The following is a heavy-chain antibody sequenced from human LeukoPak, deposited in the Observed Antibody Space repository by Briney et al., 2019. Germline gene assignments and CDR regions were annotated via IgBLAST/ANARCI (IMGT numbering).Heavy chain of an antibody. J-gene: IGHJ4*02. Sequence: GASVKVSCKASGYTFTGYYMHWVRQAPGQGLEWMGIINPNGGSTSYAQKFQGRVTMTRDTSTSTVYMDLSSLRSEDTAVYYCARAPRPPWDDSSGLDYWGQGTLVTVSS. CDR1: GYTFTGYY. CDR2: INPNGGST. D-gene: IGHD3-22*01. V-gene: IGHV1-46*01. CDR3: ARAPRPPWDDSSGLDY.